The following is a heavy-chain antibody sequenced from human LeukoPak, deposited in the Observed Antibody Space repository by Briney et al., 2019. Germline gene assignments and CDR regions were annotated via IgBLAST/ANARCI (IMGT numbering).Heavy chain of an antibody. CDR3: ASAGYCSSTSCPIDY. Sequence: SETLSLTCTVSGGSISSYYWSWIRQPPGKGLEWIGYIYYSGSTNYNPSLKSRVTISVDTSKNQFSLKLSSVTAADTAVYYCASAGYCSSTSCPIDYWGQGTLVTVSS. CDR1: GGSISSYY. V-gene: IGHV4-59*01. D-gene: IGHD2-2*01. CDR2: IYYSGST. J-gene: IGHJ4*02.